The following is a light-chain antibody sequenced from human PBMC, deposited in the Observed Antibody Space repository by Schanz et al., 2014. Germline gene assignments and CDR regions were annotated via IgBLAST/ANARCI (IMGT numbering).Light chain of an antibody. J-gene: IGKJ2*02. CDR2: NAS. Sequence: EIVLTQSPGTLSLSPGERATLSCRASQSVNGRFLAWYQQKPGQAPRLLIYNASKRATGIPDRFSGSGSGTDFTLSISRLEPEDFATYYCQQGYSSACTFGQGTNLEMK. V-gene: IGKV3-20*01. CDR3: QQGYSSACT. CDR1: QSVNGRF.